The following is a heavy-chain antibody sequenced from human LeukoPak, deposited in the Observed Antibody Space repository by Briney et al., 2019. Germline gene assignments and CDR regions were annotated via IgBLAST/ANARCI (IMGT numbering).Heavy chain of an antibody. CDR2: ISWDGGST. Sequence: GGSLRLSCAASGFTFDDYAMHWVRQAPGKGLEWVSLISWDGGSTYYADSVKGRFTISRDNSKNTLYLQMNSLRAEDTAVYYCAKDRFSGSYKPPGYWGQGTLVTVSS. CDR1: GFTFDDYA. D-gene: IGHD1-26*01. J-gene: IGHJ4*02. CDR3: AKDRFSGSYKPPGY. V-gene: IGHV3-43D*03.